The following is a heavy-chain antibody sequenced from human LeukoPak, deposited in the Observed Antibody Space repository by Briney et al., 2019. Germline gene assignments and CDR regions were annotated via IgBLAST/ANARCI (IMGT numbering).Heavy chain of an antibody. V-gene: IGHV6-1*01. CDR3: ARSGSYNFDY. J-gene: IGHJ4*02. Sequence: SQTLSLTCAISGDSVSSNSAAWNWIRQSPSRGLEWLGWTYHRSKWYNDYALSVKSRISVNPDTPKNQFSLQLNSVTPEDTAVYYCARSGSYNFDYWGQGTLVTVSS. CDR1: GDSVSSNSAA. CDR2: TYHRSKWYN. D-gene: IGHD1-26*01.